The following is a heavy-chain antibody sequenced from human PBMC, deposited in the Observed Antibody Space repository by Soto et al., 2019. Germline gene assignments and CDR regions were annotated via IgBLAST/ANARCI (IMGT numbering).Heavy chain of an antibody. J-gene: IGHJ4*02. CDR2: ILYDGSKE. D-gene: IGHD3-16*01. CDR3: AKDLALMADY. CDR1: GLGLNSHG. Sequence: GSLRLSAKPSGLGLNSHGMPWVRQAPGKGLEWVARILYDGSKEYYADSVKGRFTISRDNSKNTLYLQMDSLRVEDTAVYYCAKDLALMADYWGQGTPVTVSS. V-gene: IGHV3-30*18.